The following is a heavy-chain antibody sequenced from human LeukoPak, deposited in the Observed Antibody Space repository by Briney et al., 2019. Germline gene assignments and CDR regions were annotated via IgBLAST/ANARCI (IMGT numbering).Heavy chain of an antibody. CDR3: ARGRDGWFDY. CDR1: GGSISSYS. Sequence: SETLSLTCTVSGGSISSYSWSWIRQPPGKGLEWIGYMYSRGSTNDNPSLKSRVTISRDTSKNQLSLRVTSVTAADTAMYYCARGRDGWFDYWGQGTLVTVSS. J-gene: IGHJ4*02. CDR2: MYSRGST. D-gene: IGHD5-24*01. V-gene: IGHV4-4*08.